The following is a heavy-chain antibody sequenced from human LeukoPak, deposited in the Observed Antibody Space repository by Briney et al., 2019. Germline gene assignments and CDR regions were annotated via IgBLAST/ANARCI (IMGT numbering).Heavy chain of an antibody. CDR1: GFTFSSYA. Sequence: GGSLRLSCAASGFTFSSYAMSWVRQAPGKGREWVGFIRRKAYGGTTEYAASVKGRFTISRDESKSIVYLQMNSLKTEDTAVYYCAREDSLVARDPNAFDIWGQGTLVTVSS. D-gene: IGHD5-12*01. J-gene: IGHJ3*02. CDR2: IRRKAYGGTT. V-gene: IGHV3-49*04. CDR3: AREDSLVARDPNAFDI.